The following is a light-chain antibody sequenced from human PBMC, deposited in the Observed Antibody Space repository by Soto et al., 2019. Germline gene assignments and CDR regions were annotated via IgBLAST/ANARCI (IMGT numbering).Light chain of an antibody. CDR2: DVS. Sequence: QSALTQPASVSGSPGQSITISCTGTSSDVGAYNFVSWYQQHPGKVPKLMIFDVSSRPSGVSDRFSGSKSGNTASLTISGLQAEDEGDYYCSSYAGRSTFVVFGGGTKLTVL. V-gene: IGLV2-14*03. CDR3: SSYAGRSTFVV. J-gene: IGLJ2*01. CDR1: SSDVGAYNF.